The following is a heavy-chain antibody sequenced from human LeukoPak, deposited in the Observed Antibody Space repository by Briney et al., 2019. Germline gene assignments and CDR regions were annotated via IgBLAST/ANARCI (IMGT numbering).Heavy chain of an antibody. V-gene: IGHV3-7*01. CDR1: GFTFNNYW. CDR2: IQQDGNGK. Sequence: GGSLRLSCAASGFTFNNYWMNWFRQAPGKGLEWVANIQQDGNGKFHVDSVKGRFTVSRDNAKNSLFLQMDDLRVEDTAVYYCARDRRVAEDSPNDYWGQGIVATVSS. D-gene: IGHD6-13*01. CDR3: ARDRRVAEDSPNDY. J-gene: IGHJ4*02.